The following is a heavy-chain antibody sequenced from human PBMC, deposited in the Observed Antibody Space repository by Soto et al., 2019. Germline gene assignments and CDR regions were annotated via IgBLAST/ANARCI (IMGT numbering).Heavy chain of an antibody. J-gene: IGHJ4*02. CDR1: GFSFSSYS. CDR2: IHENGHFK. Sequence: EVQLVESGGGLVQPGGSLRLSCAASGFSFSSYSMSWIRQAPGQGLEWLAHIHENGHFKFYVDSVKGRFTISRDDALNSLYLQMNSLRAEDTAMYYCARDEGVPINYRFDYWGQGTLVTVSS. CDR3: ARDEGVPINYRFDY. D-gene: IGHD4-4*01. V-gene: IGHV3-7*03.